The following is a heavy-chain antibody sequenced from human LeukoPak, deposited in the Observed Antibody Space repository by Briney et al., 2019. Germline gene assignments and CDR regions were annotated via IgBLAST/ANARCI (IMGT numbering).Heavy chain of an antibody. CDR3: SGDPGDY. D-gene: IGHD7-27*01. CDR1: GFTFSNYW. J-gene: IGHJ4*02. Sequence: GGSLRLSCAASGFTFSNYWMSWVRQAPGKGLEWVANINQDGSETYYVDSVEGRFTISRDNAKNSLFLQMSSLRAEDTAVYFCSGDPGDYWGQGTLVTVSS. CDR2: INQDGSET. V-gene: IGHV3-7*04.